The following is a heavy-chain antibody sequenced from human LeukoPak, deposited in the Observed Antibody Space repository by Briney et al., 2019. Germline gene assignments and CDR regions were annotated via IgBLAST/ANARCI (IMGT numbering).Heavy chain of an antibody. D-gene: IGHD3-22*01. Sequence: GGSLRLSCAASRFTFTSYQMSWVRQAPGKGLEWVSYISSSGNTIYYADSVKGRFTVSRDNAKNSLYLQMNSLRAEDTAVYYCARGVITMIVGDAFDIWGRGTMVTVSS. CDR3: ARGVITMIVGDAFDI. J-gene: IGHJ3*02. CDR1: RFTFTSYQ. V-gene: IGHV3-48*03. CDR2: ISSSGNTI.